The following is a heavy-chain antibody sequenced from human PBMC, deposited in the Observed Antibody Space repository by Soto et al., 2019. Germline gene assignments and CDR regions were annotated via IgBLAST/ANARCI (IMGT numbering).Heavy chain of an antibody. D-gene: IGHD2-15*01. CDR3: ATIVVVVAAPAPNDY. CDR2: ISSSSSYI. Sequence: EVQLVESGGGLVKPGGSLRLSCAASGFTFSSYSMNWVRQAPGKGLEWVSSISSSSSYIYYADSVKGRFTISRDNAKNSLYLQMNSLRAEDTAVYYCATIVVVVAAPAPNDYWGQGTLVTVSS. V-gene: IGHV3-21*01. CDR1: GFTFSSYS. J-gene: IGHJ4*02.